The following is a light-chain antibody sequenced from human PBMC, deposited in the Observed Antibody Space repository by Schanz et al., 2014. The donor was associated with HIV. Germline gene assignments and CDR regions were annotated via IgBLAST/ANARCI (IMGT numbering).Light chain of an antibody. CDR3: GTWDSSLSDGV. CDR1: NSNIGAGYD. Sequence: QSVLTQPPSVSGAPGQRVTISCTGGNSNIGAGYDVHWYQQFPGTAPKLLIYDNYKRPSGIPDRFSGSKSGTSATLGITGLQTGDEADYYCGTWDSSLSDGVFGGGTQLTVL. CDR2: DNY. J-gene: IGLJ3*02. V-gene: IGLV1-51*01.